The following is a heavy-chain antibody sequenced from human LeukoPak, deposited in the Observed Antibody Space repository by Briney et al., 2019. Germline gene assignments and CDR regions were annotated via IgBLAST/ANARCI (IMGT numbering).Heavy chain of an antibody. CDR2: ISGYNGDT. CDR3: ARGGGHTSTWRSFDL. V-gene: IGHV1-18*01. CDR1: GYDFKTYA. D-gene: IGHD6-13*01. Sequence: ASVKVSCKSSGYDFKTYAVSWVRQAPGQGLEWMGWISGYNGDTENAPNFRDRVTMTTDTSTSTAYIELRSRSLDDTAVYFCARGGGHTSTWRSFDLWGQGTLVIVSS. J-gene: IGHJ4*02.